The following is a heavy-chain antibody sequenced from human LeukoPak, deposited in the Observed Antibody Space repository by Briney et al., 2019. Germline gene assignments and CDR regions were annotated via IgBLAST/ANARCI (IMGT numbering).Heavy chain of an antibody. CDR2: IYSSGST. J-gene: IGHJ4*02. CDR1: GGSFSGYY. V-gene: IGHV4-59*10. Sequence: SETLSLTCAVYGGSFSGYYWSWIRQPPGKGLEWIGLIYSSGSTLFNPSLKSRVAMSVDLTKNQLSLKLTSVTAADTAMYYCARKDGDYWGRGTLVTVSS. CDR3: ARKDGDY.